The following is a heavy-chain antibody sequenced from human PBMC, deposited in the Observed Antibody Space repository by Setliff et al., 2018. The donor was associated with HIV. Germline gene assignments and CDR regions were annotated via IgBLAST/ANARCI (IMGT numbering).Heavy chain of an antibody. CDR2: IYYIGST. CDR3: ARGDGITSYYYYYYMDV. V-gene: IGHV4-59*08. J-gene: IGHJ6*03. D-gene: IGHD3-16*01. Sequence: SETLSLTCTVSGGSISSYYWSWIRQPPGKGLEWIGYIYYIGSTNYNPSLKSRVTMSVDTSKNQFSLKLTSVTAADTAVYYCARGDGITSYYYYYYMDVWGKGTTVTVS. CDR1: GGSISSYY.